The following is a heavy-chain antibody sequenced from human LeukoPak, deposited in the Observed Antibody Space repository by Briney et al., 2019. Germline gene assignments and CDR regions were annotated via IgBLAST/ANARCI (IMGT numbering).Heavy chain of an antibody. CDR1: GGSISSYY. Sequence: PSETLPLTCTVSGGSISSYYWSWIRQPAGKGLEWIGRIYTSGSTNYNPSLKSRVTMSVDTSKNQFYLKLSSVTAADTAVYYCARDARSSSYVWGSYRPHYYYYYGMDVWGQGTTVTVSS. D-gene: IGHD3-16*02. CDR3: ARDARSSSYVWGSYRPHYYYYYGMDV. J-gene: IGHJ6*02. CDR2: IYTSGST. V-gene: IGHV4-4*07.